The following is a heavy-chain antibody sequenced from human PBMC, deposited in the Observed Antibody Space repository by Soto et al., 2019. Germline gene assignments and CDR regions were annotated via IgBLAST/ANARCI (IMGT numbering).Heavy chain of an antibody. D-gene: IGHD3-3*01. Sequence: SETLSLTCTVSGGSISSYYWSWIRQPPGKGLEWIGYIYYSGSTNYNPSLKSRVTISVDTSKNQFSLKLSSVTAADTAVYYCARVNYFFWSGYYSPGGYYGMDVWGQGTRVTVSS. CDR2: IYYSGST. V-gene: IGHV4-59*01. J-gene: IGHJ6*02. CDR1: GGSISSYY. CDR3: ARVNYFFWSGYYSPGGYYGMDV.